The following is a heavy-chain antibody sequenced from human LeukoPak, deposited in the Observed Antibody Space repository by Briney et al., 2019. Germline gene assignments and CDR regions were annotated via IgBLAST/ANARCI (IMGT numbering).Heavy chain of an antibody. CDR3: AREVAVAGPYNWFDP. D-gene: IGHD6-19*01. V-gene: IGHV1-46*01. CDR1: GYSFTSYY. J-gene: IGHJ5*02. Sequence: ASVKVSCTSSGYSFTSYYTRWVRQAPGQGLEWMGLINPSGGSTSYAQKFQGRVTMTRDTSTSTVYMELSSLRSEDTAVYYCAREVAVAGPYNWFDPWGQGTLVTVSS. CDR2: INPSGGST.